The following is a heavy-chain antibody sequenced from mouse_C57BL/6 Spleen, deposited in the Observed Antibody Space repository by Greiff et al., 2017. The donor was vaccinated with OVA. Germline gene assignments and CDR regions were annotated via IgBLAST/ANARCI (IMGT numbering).Heavy chain of an antibody. CDR1: GYTFTSYW. Sequence: QVQLQQSGAELVMPGASVKLSCKASGYTFTSYWMHWVKQRPGQGLEWIGEIDPSDSYTNYNQKFKGKSTLTVDKSSSTAYMQLSSLTSEDSAVYYCARGPRGYFDVWGTGTTVTVSS. J-gene: IGHJ1*03. V-gene: IGHV1-69*01. CDR2: IDPSDSYT. CDR3: ARGPRGYFDV.